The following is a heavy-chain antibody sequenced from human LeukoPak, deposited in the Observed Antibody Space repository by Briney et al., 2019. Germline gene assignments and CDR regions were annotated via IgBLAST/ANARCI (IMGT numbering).Heavy chain of an antibody. V-gene: IGHV4-61*02. J-gene: IGHJ5*02. CDR3: ARTGYSYGYWWFDP. Sequence: SETLSLTCTVSGGSISSGSYYWSWLRQPAGKGLEWIGRIYTSGSTNYNPSLKSRVTISVDTTKNQFSLKLSSVTAADTAVYYCARTGYSYGYWWFDPWGQGTLVTVSS. D-gene: IGHD5-18*01. CDR2: IYTSGST. CDR1: GGSISSGSYY.